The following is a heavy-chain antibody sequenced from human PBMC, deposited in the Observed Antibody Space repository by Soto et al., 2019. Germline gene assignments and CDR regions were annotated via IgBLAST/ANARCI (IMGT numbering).Heavy chain of an antibody. D-gene: IGHD3-10*01. CDR1: GYTFTNYE. J-gene: IGHJ5*02. CDR3: ARMAASGSLNWFDP. CDR2: MNPGSGNT. V-gene: IGHV1-8*01. Sequence: QVQLVQSGAEVKKPGASVKVSCKASGYTFTNYEINWVRQATGQGLEWMGWMNPGSGNTGYAHKFQGRVTMTRNISISTASMELSRLGSDDTAIYYCARMAASGSLNWFDPWGQGTLVTVSS.